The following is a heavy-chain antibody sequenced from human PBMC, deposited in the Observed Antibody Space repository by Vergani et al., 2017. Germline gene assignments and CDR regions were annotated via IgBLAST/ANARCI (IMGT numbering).Heavy chain of an antibody. D-gene: IGHD2-2*02. V-gene: IGHV3-7*01. Sequence: EVQLVESGGGLVQPGGSLGSTCAASVVTFSSCWWSWFRQAPGEGLDRLANRKQGGSEKYYVDSVKGRFTISRDNAKNSLYLKMNSLRAEDTAVYYCARHQNEYLDIVVVPAAIPYYYMDVGGKGTTVTVSS. CDR3: ARHQNEYLDIVVVPAAIPYYYMDV. CDR1: VVTFSSCW. CDR2: RKQGGSEK. J-gene: IGHJ6*03.